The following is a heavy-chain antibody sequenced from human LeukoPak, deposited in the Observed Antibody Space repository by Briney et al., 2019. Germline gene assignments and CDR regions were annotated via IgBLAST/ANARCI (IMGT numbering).Heavy chain of an antibody. CDR1: GGSISSGDYY. D-gene: IGHD2-21*02. CDR3: ARDLRGVMVTADDAFDI. CDR2: IYYSGST. Sequence: PSETLSLTCTVSGGSISSGDYYWSWIRQPPGKGLEWIGYIYYSGSTYYNPSLKSQVTISVDTSKNQFSLKLSSVTAADTAVYYCARDLRGVMVTADDAFDIWGQGTMVTVSS. V-gene: IGHV4-30-4*02. J-gene: IGHJ3*02.